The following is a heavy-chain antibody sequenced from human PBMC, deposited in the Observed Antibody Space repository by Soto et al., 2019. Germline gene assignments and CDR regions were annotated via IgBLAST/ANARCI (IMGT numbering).Heavy chain of an antibody. CDR2: IYHSGST. CDR1: SGSISSSNW. Sequence: PSETLSLTCAVSSGSISSSNWWSWVRQPPGKGLEWIGEIYHSGSTNYNPSLKSRVTISVDKSKNQFSLKLSSVTAADTAVYYCARGKSNYDFWSGYNYYYGMDVWGQGTTVTVSS. V-gene: IGHV4-4*02. J-gene: IGHJ6*02. CDR3: ARGKSNYDFWSGYNYYYGMDV. D-gene: IGHD3-3*01.